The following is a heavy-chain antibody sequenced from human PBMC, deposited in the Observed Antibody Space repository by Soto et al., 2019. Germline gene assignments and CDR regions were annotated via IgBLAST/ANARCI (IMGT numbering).Heavy chain of an antibody. J-gene: IGHJ5*02. V-gene: IGHV1-69*06. CDR1: GGTFSSYA. CDR3: ARDEVVGATQYNWFDP. Sequence: QVQLVQSGAEVKKPGSSVKVSCKASGGTFSSYAISWVRQAPGQGLEWMGGIIPIFGTSNYAQKFQGRVMITADKSTSTVYMELSSLRSEDTGVYYCARDEVVGATQYNWFDPWGQGTLVTVSS. CDR2: IIPIFGTS. D-gene: IGHD1-26*01.